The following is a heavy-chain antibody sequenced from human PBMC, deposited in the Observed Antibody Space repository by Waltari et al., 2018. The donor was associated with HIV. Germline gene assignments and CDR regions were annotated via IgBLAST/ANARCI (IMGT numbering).Heavy chain of an antibody. CDR2: IDWSGDTT. V-gene: IGHV3-20*04. Sequence: EVQLVESGGRVVRPGGSLRLSCAASGFIFDDYGMIWVRQAPGKGIGGISGIDWSGDTTRYGDSVKGRFTISRDNAKSSLYLQMNSLRVEDTALYYCARDGNVLSGGYNWFDPWGQGTLVIVSS. CDR1: GFIFDDYG. J-gene: IGHJ5*02. CDR3: ARDGNVLSGGYNWFDP. D-gene: IGHD1-1*01.